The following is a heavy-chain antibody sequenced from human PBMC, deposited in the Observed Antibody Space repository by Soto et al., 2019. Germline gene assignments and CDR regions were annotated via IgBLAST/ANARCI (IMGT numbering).Heavy chain of an antibody. CDR2: ISGSGGST. CDR3: AKDLIVATIGIMGY. J-gene: IGHJ4*02. D-gene: IGHD5-12*01. CDR1: GFTFSSYA. V-gene: IGHV3-23*01. Sequence: EVQLLESGGGLLQPGGSLRLSCASSGFTFSSYAMSWVRQAPGKGLEWVSAISGSGGSTYYADSVKGRFTISRDNSKNTLYLQMNSLRAEDTAVYYCAKDLIVATIGIMGYWGQGTLVTVSS.